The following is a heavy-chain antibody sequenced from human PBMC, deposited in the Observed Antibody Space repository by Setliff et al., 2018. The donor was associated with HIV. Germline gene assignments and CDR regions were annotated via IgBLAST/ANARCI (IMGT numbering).Heavy chain of an antibody. V-gene: IGHV4-39*01. D-gene: IGHD6-13*01. CDR3: ARATTGYSSIWYRNGLTYYYYMDV. CDR1: GGFVSRSNYV. J-gene: IGHJ6*03. Sequence: PSETLSLTCTLAGGFVSRSNYVWGWVRQSPKKGLEWIGSIYYSGTTYYNPTLKSRVSISIDTPKNQFSLKLTSMTAADTAIFYCARATTGYSSIWYRNGLTYYYYMDVWGRGTKVTVSS. CDR2: IYYSGTT.